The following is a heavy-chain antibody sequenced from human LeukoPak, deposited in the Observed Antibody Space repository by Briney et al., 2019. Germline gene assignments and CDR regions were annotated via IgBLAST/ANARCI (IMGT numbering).Heavy chain of an antibody. J-gene: IGHJ6*03. V-gene: IGHV3-23*01. D-gene: IGHD2-2*02. Sequence: GGSLRLSCAASGFTFSSYAMSWVRQAPGKGLEWVSAISGSGGSTYYADSVKGRFTISRDNSKNTLYLQMNSLRAEDTAVYYCAESQCSSTSCYTRMRGFYYYYMDVWGKGTTVTVSS. CDR3: AESQCSSTSCYTRMRGFYYYYMDV. CDR1: GFTFSSYA. CDR2: ISGSGGST.